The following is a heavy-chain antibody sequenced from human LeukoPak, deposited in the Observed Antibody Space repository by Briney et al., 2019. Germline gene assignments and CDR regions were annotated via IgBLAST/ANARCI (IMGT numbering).Heavy chain of an antibody. CDR1: GFIFSTYW. V-gene: IGHV3-7*01. CDR2: IKQDGREI. J-gene: IGHJ6*03. CDR3: AGHRRGYQLLGYYMDV. D-gene: IGHD2-2*01. Sequence: GGSLRLSCAASGFIFSTYWMSWARQAPGKGLEWVANIKQDGREIYYVDSVKGRFTISRDNAKNSLYLQMNSLRAEDTAVYYCAGHRRGYQLLGYYMDVWGKGTTVTISS.